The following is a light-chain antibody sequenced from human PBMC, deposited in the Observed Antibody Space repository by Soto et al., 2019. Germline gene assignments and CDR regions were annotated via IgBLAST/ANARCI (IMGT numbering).Light chain of an antibody. CDR2: DGS. J-gene: IGLJ2*01. V-gene: IGLV2-14*03. CDR3: SSYTRTTVV. Sequence: QSALTQPASVSGSPGQSVTISCTATTSDVGGYNYLSWYQQHPGKAPKLILYDGSSRPSGVSNRFSGSKSGNTASQIISGLQPEDEADYHCSSYTRTTVVFGGGTKLTVL. CDR1: TSDVGGYNY.